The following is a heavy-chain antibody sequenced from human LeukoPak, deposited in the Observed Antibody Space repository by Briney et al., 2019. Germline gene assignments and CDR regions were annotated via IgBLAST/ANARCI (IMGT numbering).Heavy chain of an antibody. V-gene: IGHV1-69*13. Sequence: ASVKVSCKASGGTFSSYAISWVRQAPGQGLEWMGGIIPIFGTANYAQKFQGRVTITADESTSTAYMELSSLRSEDTAVYYCARDSSGWYRPRLYYFDYWGQGTLVTVSS. D-gene: IGHD6-19*01. CDR2: IIPIFGTA. CDR1: GGTFSSYA. CDR3: ARDSSGWYRPRLYYFDY. J-gene: IGHJ4*02.